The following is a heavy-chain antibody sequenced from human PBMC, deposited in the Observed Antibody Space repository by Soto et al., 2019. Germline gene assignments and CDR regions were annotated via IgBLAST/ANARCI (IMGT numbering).Heavy chain of an antibody. CDR1: GGSISSGGYY. D-gene: IGHD1-26*01. V-gene: IGHV4-31*03. CDR3: EGIYSGSPGGTLRY. J-gene: IGHJ4*02. CDR2: IYYSGST. Sequence: QVQLQESGPGLVKPSQTLSLTCTVSGGSISSGGYYWSWIRQPPGKGLEWIGYIYYSGSTYYNPSLKSRVTISVDTSKNPFSLKLRSVTAADTAVYYCEGIYSGSPGGTLRYWGQGTLFTVSS.